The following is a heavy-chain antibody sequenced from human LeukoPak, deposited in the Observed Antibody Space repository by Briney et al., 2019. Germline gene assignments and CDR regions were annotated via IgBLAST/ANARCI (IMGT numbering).Heavy chain of an antibody. V-gene: IGHV3-30*04. CDR1: GFTFSSYA. CDR3: ARDGPIAASRGGFFDY. Sequence: QPGGSLRLSCAASGFTFSSYAMHWVRQAPGKGLEWVAVISYDGSNKYYADSVKGRFTISRDNSKNTLYLQMNSLRAEDTAVYYCARDGPIAASRGGFFDYWGQGTLVTASS. CDR2: ISYDGSNK. D-gene: IGHD6-6*01. J-gene: IGHJ4*02.